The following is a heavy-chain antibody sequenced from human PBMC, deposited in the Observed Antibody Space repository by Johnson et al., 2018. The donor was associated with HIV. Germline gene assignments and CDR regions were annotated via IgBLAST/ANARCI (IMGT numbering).Heavy chain of an antibody. D-gene: IGHD6-25*01. J-gene: IGHJ3*02. CDR1: GFTFSSYA. CDR3: ARDLAAGIPSDAFDI. Sequence: QVQLVESGGGLVQPGGSLRLSCAASGFTFSSYAMSWVRQAPGKGLEWVAFIRYDGNNKNYADSVKGRFPTPKDNSKNTLYRQLNSLRAEDTAVYYCARDLAAGIPSDAFDIWGQGTMVTVSS. CDR2: IRYDGNNK. V-gene: IGHV3-30*02.